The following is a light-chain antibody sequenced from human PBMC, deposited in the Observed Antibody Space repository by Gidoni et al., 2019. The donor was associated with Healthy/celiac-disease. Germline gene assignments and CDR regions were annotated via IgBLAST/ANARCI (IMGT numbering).Light chain of an antibody. CDR1: SSDVGGYNY. V-gene: IGLV2-11*01. Sequence: SALTQPRSVSGSPGQSVTISCTGTSSDVGGYNYVSWYQQPPCKAPKLMIYDVSKRPSGVPDRFSGSKSGNTASLTISGLQAEDEADYYCCSYAVSYTPFGTGTKVTVL. J-gene: IGLJ1*01. CDR3: CSYAVSYTP. CDR2: DVS.